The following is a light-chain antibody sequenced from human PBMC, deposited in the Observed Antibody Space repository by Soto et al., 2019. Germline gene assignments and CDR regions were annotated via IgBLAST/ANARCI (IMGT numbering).Light chain of an antibody. V-gene: IGKV3-15*01. J-gene: IGKJ4*01. CDR1: QGIGDT. Sequence: MRQSPATLSASPGEGATLSCRASQGIGDTLAWYQHKPGQTPRLLIYDTSTRATGVPARFSGSRSGTEVTLTINSLQSEDFATYYCQRYNSGPVTFGGGTKVESK. CDR3: QRYNSGPVT. CDR2: DTS.